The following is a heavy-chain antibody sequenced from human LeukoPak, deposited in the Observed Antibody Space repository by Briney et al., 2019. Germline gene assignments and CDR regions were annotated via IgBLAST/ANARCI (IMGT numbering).Heavy chain of an antibody. CDR2: INPNSGGT. CDR3: ARAYSSSWYVGGY. D-gene: IGHD6-13*01. J-gene: IGHJ4*02. Sequence: ASVKVSCKASGYTFTGYHVHWVRQAPGQGLEWVGRINPNSGGTNYAQKFQGRVTMTRDTSISTAYMELSRLRSDDTAVYYCARAYSSSWYVGGYWGQGTLVTVSS. V-gene: IGHV1-2*06. CDR1: GYTFTGYH.